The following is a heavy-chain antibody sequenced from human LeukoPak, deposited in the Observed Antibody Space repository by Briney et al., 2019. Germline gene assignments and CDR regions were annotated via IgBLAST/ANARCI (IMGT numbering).Heavy chain of an antibody. J-gene: IGHJ3*02. CDR1: GFTFSSYS. D-gene: IGHD3-10*01. V-gene: IGHV3-21*01. CDR3: ASTRGFGELFDAFDI. CDR2: ISSSSSYI. Sequence: PGGSLRLSCAASGFTFSSYSMNWVRQAPGKGLEWVSSISSSSSYIYYADSVKGRFTISRDNAKNSLYLQMNSLRAEDTAVYYCASTRGFGELFDAFDIWGQGTMVTVSS.